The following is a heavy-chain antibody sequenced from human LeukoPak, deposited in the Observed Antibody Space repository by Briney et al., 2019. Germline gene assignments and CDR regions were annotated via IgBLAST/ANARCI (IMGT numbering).Heavy chain of an antibody. Sequence: PGGSLRLSCGASGFTFTSYAMSWIRQAPGKGLEWVSAISGGGVNTYYGASVKGRFTISRDNSKNTLYLQMNSLRAEDTATYYCAKPRAMTTGVGRYFDLWGRGTLVTVSS. J-gene: IGHJ2*01. V-gene: IGHV3-23*01. CDR2: ISGGGVNT. CDR1: GFTFTSYA. D-gene: IGHD1-1*01. CDR3: AKPRAMTTGVGRYFDL.